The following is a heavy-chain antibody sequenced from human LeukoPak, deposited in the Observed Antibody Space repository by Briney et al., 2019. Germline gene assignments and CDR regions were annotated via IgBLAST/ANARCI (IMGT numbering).Heavy chain of an antibody. Sequence: GGSLRLSCAASGFTFSDYAMSWVRQAPGKGLEWVSTISGSGGSTYYADSGKGRFTISRDSSKNTLYLQMNNLRPEDTAVYYCAKLHNLNCDYWGLGTLVTVSS. J-gene: IGHJ4*02. D-gene: IGHD1-14*01. V-gene: IGHV3-23*01. CDR3: AKLHNLNCDY. CDR1: GFTFSDYA. CDR2: ISGSGGST.